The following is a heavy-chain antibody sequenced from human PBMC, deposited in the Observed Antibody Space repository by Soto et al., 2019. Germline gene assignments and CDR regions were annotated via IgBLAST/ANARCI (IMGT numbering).Heavy chain of an antibody. J-gene: IGHJ4*02. CDR1: GFTFSSYA. CDR2: ISGSGGST. V-gene: IGHV3-23*01. Sequence: EVQLLESGGGLVQPGGSLRLSCAASGFTFSSYAMSWVRQAPGKGLEWVSAISGSGGSTYYADSVKGRFTISRDNSKNTLYVQMKSLRAEDTAVYYCAKRGVVVVAAVDCWGQGTLVTVSS. CDR3: AKRGVVVVAAVDC. D-gene: IGHD2-15*01.